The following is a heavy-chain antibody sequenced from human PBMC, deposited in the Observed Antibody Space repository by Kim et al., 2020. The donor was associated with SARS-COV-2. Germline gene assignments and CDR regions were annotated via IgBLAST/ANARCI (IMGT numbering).Heavy chain of an antibody. D-gene: IGHD6-19*01. CDR1: GGSISSSSYY. Sequence: SETLSLTCTVSGGSISSSSYYWGWIRQPPGKGLEWIGSIYYSGSTYYNPSLKSRVTISVDTSKNQFSLKLSSVTAADTAVYYCARHSGIAVAGLYYYYGMDVWGQGTTVTVSS. CDR3: ARHSGIAVAGLYYYYGMDV. J-gene: IGHJ6*02. CDR2: IYYSGST. V-gene: IGHV4-39*01.